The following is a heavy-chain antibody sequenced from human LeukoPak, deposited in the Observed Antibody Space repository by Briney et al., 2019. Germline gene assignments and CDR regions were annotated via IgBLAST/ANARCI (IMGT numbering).Heavy chain of an antibody. V-gene: IGHV1-46*01. Sequence: ASVKVACTASGYTFTTYFMHWVRQAPGQGLEWMGIINPSGGSTTYAPKFQGRVTMTRDTSTSTVYMELSSLRSEDMAVYYCAGGNYDILTGRRDYYYMDVWGKGTTVTVSS. J-gene: IGHJ6*03. D-gene: IGHD3-9*01. CDR3: AGGNYDILTGRRDYYYMDV. CDR2: INPSGGST. CDR1: GYTFTTYF.